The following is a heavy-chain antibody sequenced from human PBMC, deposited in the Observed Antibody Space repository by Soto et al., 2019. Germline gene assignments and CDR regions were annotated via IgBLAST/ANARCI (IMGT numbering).Heavy chain of an antibody. CDR2: IKQAGGGK. CDR1: GFTFSSYW. J-gene: IGHJ6*02. V-gene: IGHV3-7*03. CDR3: ASTGKGYGRDV. D-gene: IGHD1-1*01. Sequence: SCSASGFTFSSYWMSWVRRAPGQGLELVANIKQAGGGKYYVDAVKGRFTISRDNAKNSLYLQMNSLRAEDTAVYYCASTGKGYGRDVWGQGTTVTVSS.